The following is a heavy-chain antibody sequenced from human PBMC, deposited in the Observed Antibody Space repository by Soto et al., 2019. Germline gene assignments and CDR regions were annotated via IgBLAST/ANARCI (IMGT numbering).Heavy chain of an antibody. CDR3: AREANIVATILARQKPFDP. V-gene: IGHV1-2*04. D-gene: IGHD5-12*01. Sequence: QVQLVQSGAEVKKPGASVKVSCKASGYTFTGYYMHWVRQAPGQGLEWMGWINPNSGGTNYAQKFQGWAPQTRDTCCSTDYMELSRLRSDDTDVYYCAREANIVATILARQKPFDPWGQGTLVTVSS. CDR1: GYTFTGYY. J-gene: IGHJ5*02. CDR2: INPNSGGT.